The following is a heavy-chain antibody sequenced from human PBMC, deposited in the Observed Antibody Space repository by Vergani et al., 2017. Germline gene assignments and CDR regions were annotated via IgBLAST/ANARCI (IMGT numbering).Heavy chain of an antibody. J-gene: IGHJ4*02. V-gene: IGHV3-23*04. D-gene: IGHD1-26*01. CDR1: GFTFRSYA. CDR2: ISGSGGST. CDR3: AKGMRWELSFDY. Sequence: VQLVESGGGLVQPGGSLRLSCAASGFTFRSYAMNWVRQAPGKGLEWVSTISGSGGSTYYADSVRGRFTISRDNSKNTLYLQMNSLRAEDTAVYYCAKGMRWELSFDYWGQGTLVTVSS.